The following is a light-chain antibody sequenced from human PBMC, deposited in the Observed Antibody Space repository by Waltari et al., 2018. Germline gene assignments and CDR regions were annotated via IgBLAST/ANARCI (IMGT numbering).Light chain of an antibody. J-gene: IGKJ3*01. CDR3: YQYGFSPFT. CDR1: QSVSSSY. Sequence: EIVLTQSPGTLSLSPGERANLSCRASQSVSSSYLAWYQQKPGQAPRLLIYGASSRATGIQDRFSGSGSGTDFTLTISRLETEDFAVYYCYQYGFSPFTFGPGTKVDIK. CDR2: GAS. V-gene: IGKV3-20*01.